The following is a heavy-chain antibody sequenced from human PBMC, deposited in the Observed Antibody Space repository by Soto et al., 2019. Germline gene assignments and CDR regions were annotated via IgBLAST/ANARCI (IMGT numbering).Heavy chain of an antibody. V-gene: IGHV3-23*01. Sequence: EVQVLESGGGLVQPGGYLRLSCAASGFTFSNYPMSWVRQAPGKGLEWVSGMSGSGDSTYYADSVKGRFTISRDNSKNTLYLQMNSLRGEDTAIYYCAKVGSGWYYFDYWGQGTLVTVSS. D-gene: IGHD6-19*01. CDR3: AKVGSGWYYFDY. J-gene: IGHJ4*02. CDR2: MSGSGDST. CDR1: GFTFSNYP.